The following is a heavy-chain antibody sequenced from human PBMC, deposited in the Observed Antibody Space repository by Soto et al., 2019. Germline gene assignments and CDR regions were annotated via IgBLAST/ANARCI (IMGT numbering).Heavy chain of an antibody. J-gene: IGHJ3*02. CDR2: IDPSDSYT. CDR3: ARLSMIVVALDAFDI. Sequence: GESLKISCKGSGYSFTSYWISWERQMPGKGLEWMGRIDPSDSYTNYSPSFQGHVTISADKSISTAYLQWSSLKASDTAMYYCARLSMIVVALDAFDIWGQGTMVTVSS. V-gene: IGHV5-10-1*01. CDR1: GYSFTSYW. D-gene: IGHD3-22*01.